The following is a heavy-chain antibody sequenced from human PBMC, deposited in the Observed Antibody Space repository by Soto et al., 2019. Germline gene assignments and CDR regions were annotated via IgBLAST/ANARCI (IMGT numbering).Heavy chain of an antibody. CDR3: ATLYIVRGIRTVDY. D-gene: IGHD3-10*01. V-gene: IGHV4-31*03. CDR2: IYYTGGT. CDR1: GGSISSGGYY. Sequence: QVQLQESGPGLVKPSQTLSLTCTVSGGSISSGGYYWSWIRQHPGKGRGWIGYIYYTGGTSYNPPLPHRVPISVDTFKSPFSQRLSTRPGTDTAVYYCATLYIVRGIRTVDYWGQGSLVTVSS. J-gene: IGHJ4*02.